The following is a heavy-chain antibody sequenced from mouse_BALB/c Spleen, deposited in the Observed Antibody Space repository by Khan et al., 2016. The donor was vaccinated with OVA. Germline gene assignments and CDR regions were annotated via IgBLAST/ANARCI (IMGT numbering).Heavy chain of an antibody. CDR3: ARAYYRYDGYYAMDY. CDR2: IWGGGGT. CDR1: GFSLSRYN. Sequence: QVRLQQSGPGLVAPPQSLSITCTVSGFSLSRYNIHWVRQPPGKGMEWLGMIWGGGGTDYNSTLKIRLSISKDNSKSQVFLKMNSLQTDDTAMYYCARAYYRYDGYYAMDYWGQGTSVTVAS. J-gene: IGHJ4*01. V-gene: IGHV2-6-4*01. D-gene: IGHD2-14*01.